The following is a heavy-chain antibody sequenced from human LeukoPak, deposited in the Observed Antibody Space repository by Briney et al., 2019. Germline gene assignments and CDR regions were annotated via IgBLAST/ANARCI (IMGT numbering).Heavy chain of an antibody. V-gene: IGHV4-30-2*01. J-gene: IGHJ4*02. CDR2: IYHSGST. CDR3: ARAPFIQSDFGGTFDY. CDR1: GGSISSGGYY. Sequence: SETLSLTCTVSGGSISSGGYYWSWIRQPPGKGLEWIGYIYHSGSTYYNPSLKSRVTISVDRSKNQFSLKLSSVTAADTAVYYCARAPFIQSDFGGTFDYWGQGTLVPSPQ. D-gene: IGHD4-23*01.